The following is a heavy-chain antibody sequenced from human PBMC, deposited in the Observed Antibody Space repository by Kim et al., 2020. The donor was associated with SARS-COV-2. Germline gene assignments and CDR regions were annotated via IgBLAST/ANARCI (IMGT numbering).Heavy chain of an antibody. D-gene: IGHD3-10*01. CDR3: ARLDGSGSYDRYYFDY. Sequence: SPKRRVTISVDTSKNQFSLKLSSVTAADTAVYYCARLDGSGSYDRYYFDYWGQGTLVTVSS. J-gene: IGHJ4*02. V-gene: IGHV4-59*08.